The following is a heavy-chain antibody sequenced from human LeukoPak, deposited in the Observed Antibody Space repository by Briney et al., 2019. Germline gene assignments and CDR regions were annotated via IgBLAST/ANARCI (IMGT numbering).Heavy chain of an antibody. CDR3: ARDKVAYYYDSSGYRFDY. J-gene: IGHJ4*02. CDR2: IYYGGNT. CDR1: GDSVSSSNYY. D-gene: IGHD3-22*01. V-gene: IGHV4-61*01. Sequence: PSETLSLTCAVSGDSVSSSNYYWSWIRQPPGKGLEWIGYIYYGGNTNYNPSLQSRVTISVDTSKSQFSLKLSSVTAADTAVYYCARDKVAYYYDSSGYRFDYWGQGTLVTVSS.